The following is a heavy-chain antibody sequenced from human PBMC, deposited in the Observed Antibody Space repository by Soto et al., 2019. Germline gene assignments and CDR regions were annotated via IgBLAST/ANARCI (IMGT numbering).Heavy chain of an antibody. CDR1: GFTFSSYG. Sequence: ESGGGVVQPGRSLRLSCAASGFTFSSYGMHWVRQAPGKGLEWVAVIWYDGSNKYYADSVKGRFTISRDNSKNTLYLQMNSLRAEDTAVYYCARSLTIAAAGMMGLSAIDYWGQGTLVTVSS. D-gene: IGHD6-13*01. CDR3: ARSLTIAAAGMMGLSAIDY. V-gene: IGHV3-33*01. J-gene: IGHJ4*02. CDR2: IWYDGSNK.